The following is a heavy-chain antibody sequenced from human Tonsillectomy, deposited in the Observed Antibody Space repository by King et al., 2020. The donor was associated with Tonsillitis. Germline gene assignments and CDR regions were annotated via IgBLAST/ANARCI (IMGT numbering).Heavy chain of an antibody. CDR1: VGSISSSSYY. CDR2: TYYNGNN. V-gene: IGHV4-39*01. CDR3: ANGIAVAGTRYYYYYMDV. J-gene: IGHJ6*03. Sequence: LQLQESGPGLVKPSETLSLTCTVSVGSISSSSYYWGWIRQPPGKGLEWIGSTYYNGNNYYNPSLKSRVTISVDTSKNQFSLKLSSVTAADTAVYYCANGIAVAGTRYYYYYMDVRGKGTTVTVSS. D-gene: IGHD6-19*01.